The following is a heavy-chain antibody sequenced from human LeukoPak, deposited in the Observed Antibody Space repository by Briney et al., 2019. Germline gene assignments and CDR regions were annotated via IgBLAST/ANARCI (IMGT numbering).Heavy chain of an antibody. Sequence: PGGSLRLSCAASGFTFSRYWMSWVRQAPGKGLEWVANIKQDGNEKYYVNSVKGRFTISRDNAKNSLYLQMNSLRAEDTAMYYCARVKPLMAPGAFDIWGQGTMVTVSS. D-gene: IGHD2-8*01. J-gene: IGHJ3*02. CDR3: ARVKPLMAPGAFDI. CDR1: GFTFSRYW. CDR2: IKQDGNEK. V-gene: IGHV3-7*01.